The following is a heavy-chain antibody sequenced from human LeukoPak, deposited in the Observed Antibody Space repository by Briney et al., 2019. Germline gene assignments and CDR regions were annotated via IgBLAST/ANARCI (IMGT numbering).Heavy chain of an antibody. Sequence: ASVKVSCKASGYTFTSYYMHWVRQAPGQGLEWMGIINPSGGSTSYAQRFQGRVTMTRDTSTSTVYMELSSLRSEDTAVYYCASPNLGYCTNGVCYNSGSFDYWGQGTLVTVSS. CDR2: INPSGGST. V-gene: IGHV1-46*01. D-gene: IGHD2-8*01. J-gene: IGHJ4*02. CDR3: ASPNLGYCTNGVCYNSGSFDY. CDR1: GYTFTSYY.